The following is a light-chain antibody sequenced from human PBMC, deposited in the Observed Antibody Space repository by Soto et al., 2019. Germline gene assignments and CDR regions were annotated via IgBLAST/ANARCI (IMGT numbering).Light chain of an antibody. V-gene: IGKV3-15*01. CDR2: DAS. CDR3: QQSNNWPKT. Sequence: EIVMTQSPDTLSVSPGETATLSCRASQSVGSNLAWYQQKPGQAPRLLISDASTRAAGLPASFSGSGSGTEFTLTISSLQSEDFAVYYCQQSNNWPKTFGQGTQVEI. J-gene: IGKJ1*01. CDR1: QSVGSN.